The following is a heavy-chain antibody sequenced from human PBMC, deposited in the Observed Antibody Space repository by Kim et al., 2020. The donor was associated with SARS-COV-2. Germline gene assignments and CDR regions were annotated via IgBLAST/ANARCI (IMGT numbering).Heavy chain of an antibody. CDR3: ATGFDRESY. V-gene: IGHV3-21*06. D-gene: IGHD1-26*01. CDR1: GFAFNTYT. J-gene: IGHJ4*01. CDR2: IRRASSAT. Sequence: GGSLRLSCAGSGFAFNTYTINWVRQAPGKGLEWFSSIRRASSATFYADSVRGRFTISRDDSKNSVFLQMIGLRVDDTAVYYCATGFDRESYWGQGTQVTVSS.